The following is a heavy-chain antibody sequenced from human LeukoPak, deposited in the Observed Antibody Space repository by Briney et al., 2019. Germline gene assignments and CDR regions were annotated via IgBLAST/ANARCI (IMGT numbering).Heavy chain of an antibody. D-gene: IGHD2-2*01. CDR2: IHYSGST. V-gene: IGHV4-59*01. Sequence: SETLSLTCTVSGDSIIGYYWSWIRQPPGKGLEWIGYIHYSGSTTYNPSLQSRVSTFVETCTSRFTLKLSSATAADTAVYYCARRACSSTSCLFGDWFDPWGQGTLVTVSS. CDR3: ARRACSSTSCLFGDWFDP. CDR1: GDSIIGYY. J-gene: IGHJ5*02.